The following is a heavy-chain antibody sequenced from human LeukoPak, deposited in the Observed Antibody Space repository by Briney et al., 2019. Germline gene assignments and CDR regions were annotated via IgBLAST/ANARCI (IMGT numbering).Heavy chain of an antibody. CDR2: IWYDGSNE. CDR3: ARDISSRWYDY. Sequence: GGSLRLSCAASGFTFSSYGMHWVRQAPGKGLEWVAVIWYDGSNEYYADSVKGRFTISRDNSKNTLYLQMNSLRVEDTAVYYCARDISSRWYDYWGQGTLVTVSS. V-gene: IGHV3-33*08. D-gene: IGHD6-13*01. CDR1: GFTFSSYG. J-gene: IGHJ4*02.